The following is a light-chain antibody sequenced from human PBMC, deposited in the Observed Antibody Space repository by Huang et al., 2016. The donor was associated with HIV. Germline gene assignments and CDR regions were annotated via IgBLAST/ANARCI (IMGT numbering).Light chain of an antibody. CDR1: QSIRKF. CDR2: SAS. Sequence: DIQMTQSPSSLSASVGDRVTIACRASQSIRKFLNWYQQKVGEAPKLLMHSASSLHSGVTSRFSGSGSGTDFTLTITSLQPEDFATYYCQQTDNTPRTFGQGTKVVIK. V-gene: IGKV1-39*01. CDR3: QQTDNTPRT. J-gene: IGKJ1*01.